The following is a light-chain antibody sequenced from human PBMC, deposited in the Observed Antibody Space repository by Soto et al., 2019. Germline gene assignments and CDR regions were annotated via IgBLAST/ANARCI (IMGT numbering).Light chain of an antibody. CDR2: WAS. J-gene: IGKJ2*01. Sequence: DIVMTQSPDSLAVSLGERATINCKSRQSILYTSNNKNYLSWYQQKPGLPPNLLIYWASTRESCVPDRFTGIGSVVNFNLTISILPAEDVAVYYCQQYFNTPYTFGQGTKLEIK. V-gene: IGKV4-1*01. CDR3: QQYFNTPYT. CDR1: QSILYTSNNKNY.